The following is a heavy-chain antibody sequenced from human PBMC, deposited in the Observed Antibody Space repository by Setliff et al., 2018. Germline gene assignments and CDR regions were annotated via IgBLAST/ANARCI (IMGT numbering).Heavy chain of an antibody. Sequence: SETLSLTCTLSGGSISTTDYYWGWIRPPPGKGLEWIGCVYYSGNTYYNPSLKSRVTMFVDTSKNQFSLMLYSVTAADTAIYYCARYDSSGYSENYYFDYWGQGTRVTVSS. D-gene: IGHD3-22*01. CDR3: ARYDSSGYSENYYFDY. CDR1: GGSISTTDYY. V-gene: IGHV4-39*07. J-gene: IGHJ4*02. CDR2: VYYSGNT.